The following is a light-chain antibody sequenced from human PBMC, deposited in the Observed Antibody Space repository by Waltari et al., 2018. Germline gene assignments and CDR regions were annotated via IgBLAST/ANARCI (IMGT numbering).Light chain of an antibody. CDR3: QQYDNLLFT. CDR2: DAS. J-gene: IGKJ3*01. Sequence: DIQMTQSPSSLSASVGTRVTITCQAIQDISNYLNWDQKKPGKAPKLLIYDASNLETGVPSRFSGSGSGTDFTFTISSLQPEDIATYYCQQYDNLLFTFGPGTKVDIK. CDR1: QDISNY. V-gene: IGKV1-33*01.